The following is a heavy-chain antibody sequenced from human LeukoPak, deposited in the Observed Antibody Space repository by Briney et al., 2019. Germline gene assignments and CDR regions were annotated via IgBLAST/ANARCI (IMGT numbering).Heavy chain of an antibody. CDR3: ARDKGGSDNDFWSGLDY. D-gene: IGHD3-3*01. CDR2: IIPILGIA. Sequence: SVKVSCKASGGTFSSFAISWVRQAPGQGLEWMGRIIPILGIANYAQKFQGRVTITADKSTSTAYMELSSLRSDDTAVYYCARDKGGSDNDFWSGLDYWDQGTLVIVSS. V-gene: IGHV1-69*04. CDR1: GGTFSSFA. J-gene: IGHJ4*02.